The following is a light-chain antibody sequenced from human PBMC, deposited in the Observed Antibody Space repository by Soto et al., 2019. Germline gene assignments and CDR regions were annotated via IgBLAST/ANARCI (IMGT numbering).Light chain of an antibody. Sequence: QSALTQPASVSGSPGQSITISCTGTSSDIGTYNYVSWYQQHPGKAPKLMIYGVSNRPSGVSSRFSGSKSGYTASLTISGIHAEDEADYYCSSYTSSSTLVVFGGGTKVTVL. V-gene: IGLV2-14*01. J-gene: IGLJ2*01. CDR3: SSYTSSSTLVV. CDR2: GVS. CDR1: SSDIGTYNY.